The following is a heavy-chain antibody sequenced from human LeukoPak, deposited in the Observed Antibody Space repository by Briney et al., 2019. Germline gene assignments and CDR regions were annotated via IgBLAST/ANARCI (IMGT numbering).Heavy chain of an antibody. V-gene: IGHV1-2*02. D-gene: IGHD3-9*01. CDR2: INPNSGGT. CDR1: GYTFTGYY. J-gene: IGHJ4*02. CDR3: ARGYYNVLTGHLYFFDY. Sequence: ASVKVSCKASGYTFTGYYMHWVRQAPGQGLEWMGWINPNSGGTNYAQKFQGRVTMTRDTSISTAYMELSRLRSDDTAVYYCARGYYNVLTGHLYFFDYWGQGTLVTVSS.